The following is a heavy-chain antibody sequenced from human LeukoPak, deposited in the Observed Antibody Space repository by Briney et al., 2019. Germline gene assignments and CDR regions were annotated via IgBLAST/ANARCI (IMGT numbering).Heavy chain of an antibody. CDR1: GYIFTGYY. CDR3: ARDYGDDAFDI. V-gene: IGHV1-2*06. J-gene: IGHJ3*02. CDR2: INPNSGGT. D-gene: IGHD4-17*01. Sequence: ASVKVSCKPSGYIFTGYYMHWVRQAPGQGLEWMGRINPNSGGTNYAQKFQGRVTMTRDTSISTAYMELSRLRSDDTAVYYCARDYGDDAFDIWGQGTMVTVSS.